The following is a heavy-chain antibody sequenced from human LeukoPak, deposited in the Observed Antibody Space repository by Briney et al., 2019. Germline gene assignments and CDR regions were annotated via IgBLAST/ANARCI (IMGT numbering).Heavy chain of an antibody. Sequence: GESLKISCKGSGYIFTNYWIGWGRQMPGKRLEWMGIIYPGDFDTRYSPSFEGRVTISAEKSISTASLQWSSLNASDTAIYYCARRVTFGGSIVAAFDIWGQGTMVTVSS. D-gene: IGHD3-16*02. V-gene: IGHV5-51*01. CDR2: IYPGDFDT. CDR1: GYIFTNYW. CDR3: ARRVTFGGSIVAAFDI. J-gene: IGHJ3*02.